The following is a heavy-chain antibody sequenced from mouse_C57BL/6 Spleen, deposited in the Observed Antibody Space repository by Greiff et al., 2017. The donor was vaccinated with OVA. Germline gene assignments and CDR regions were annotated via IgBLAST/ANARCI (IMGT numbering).Heavy chain of an antibody. J-gene: IGHJ4*01. CDR2: INPGSGGT. CDR1: GYAFTNYL. Sequence: VQLQQSGAELVRPGTSVKVSCKASGYAFTNYLIEWVKQRPGQGLEWIGVINPGSGGTNYNEKFKGKATLTADKSSSTAYMQLSSLTSEDSAVDFWARNQEDYAMDYWGQGTSVTVSS. CDR3: ARNQEDYAMDY. V-gene: IGHV1-54*01.